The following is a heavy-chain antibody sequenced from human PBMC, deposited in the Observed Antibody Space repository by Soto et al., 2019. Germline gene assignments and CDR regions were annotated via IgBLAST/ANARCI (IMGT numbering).Heavy chain of an antibody. V-gene: IGHV4-39*01. J-gene: IGHJ4*02. CDR3: SSQGNSGSYTNVDY. CDR1: GGSISSSNYY. D-gene: IGHD3-10*01. Sequence: QLQLQESGPGLVKPSETLSLTCTVSGGSISSSNYYWGWIRQPPGKGLEWIGGIYYSGGTYYNPSLKTRVSISVDTSKNHFSLKLISVIAADTAVYYLSSQGNSGSYTNVDYWGQGTLVTVSS. CDR2: IYYSGGT.